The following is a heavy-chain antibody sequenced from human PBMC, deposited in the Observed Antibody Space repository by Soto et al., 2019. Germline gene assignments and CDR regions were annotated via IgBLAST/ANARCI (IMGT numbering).Heavy chain of an antibody. V-gene: IGHV1-8*01. CDR1: GYTSTSYD. J-gene: IGHJ5*02. CDR3: ARGVKYGAYSRWFDP. D-gene: IGHD4-17*01. Sequence: QVQLVQSGAEVKKPGASVKVSCKASGYTSTSYDINWVRQATGQGLEYLGWMNPNSGNTGYVQKFQGRVTMTRDTSISTAYMELSSLRSEDTAVYFCARGVKYGAYSRWFDPWGQGTLVIVSS. CDR2: MNPNSGNT.